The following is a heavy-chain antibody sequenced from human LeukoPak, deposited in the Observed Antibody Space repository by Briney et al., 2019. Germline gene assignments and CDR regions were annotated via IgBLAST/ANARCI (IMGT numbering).Heavy chain of an antibody. V-gene: IGHV3-30*02. J-gene: IGHJ3*02. CDR1: GFTFSSYG. CDR2: IRYDGSNK. CDR3: AKIRSNLGYCSSTSCRGDAFDI. Sequence: GGSLRLSCAASGFTFSSYGMHWVRQAPGKGLEGVAFIRYDGSNKYYADSVKGRFTISRDNSKNTLYLQMNSLRAEDTAVYYCAKIRSNLGYCSSTSCRGDAFDIWGQGTMVTVSS. D-gene: IGHD2-2*01.